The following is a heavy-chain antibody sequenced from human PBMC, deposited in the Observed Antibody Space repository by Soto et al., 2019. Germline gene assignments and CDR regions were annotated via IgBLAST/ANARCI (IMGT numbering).Heavy chain of an antibody. D-gene: IGHD2-15*01. J-gene: IGHJ4*02. CDR3: ARVTECSGGSCYGPAYY. CDR1: GYTFTSYG. V-gene: IGHV1-18*01. Sequence: GASVKVSCKASGYTFTSYGISWVRQAPGQGLEWMGWISAYNGNTNYAQKLQGRVTMTTDTSTSTAYMELRSLRSDDTAVYYCARVTECSGGSCYGPAYYWGQGTLVTVSS. CDR2: ISAYNGNT.